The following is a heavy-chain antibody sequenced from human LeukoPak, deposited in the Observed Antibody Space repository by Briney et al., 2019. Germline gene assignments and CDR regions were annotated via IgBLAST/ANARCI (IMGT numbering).Heavy chain of an antibody. CDR3: ARSGGGYVVVVPAAPGHWFDP. D-gene: IGHD2-2*01. V-gene: IGHV4-31*03. CDR2: IYYSGST. J-gene: IGHJ5*02. CDR1: GGSISSGGYY. Sequence: SQTLSLTCTVSGGSISSGGYYWSWIRQHPGKGLEWIGYIYYSGSTYYNPSLKSRVTISVDTSKNQFSLMLSSVTAADTAVYYCARSGGGYVVVVPAAPGHWFDPWGQGTLVTVSS.